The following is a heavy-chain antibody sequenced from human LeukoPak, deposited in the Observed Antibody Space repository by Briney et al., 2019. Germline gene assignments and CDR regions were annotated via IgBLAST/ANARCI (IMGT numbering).Heavy chain of an antibody. J-gene: IGHJ4*02. CDR3: ASGVTIFGVVRFDY. CDR2: ISSSDNTI. CDR1: GFTFSSYE. D-gene: IGHD3-3*01. Sequence: GSLRLSCAASGFTFSSYEMNWVRQAPGKGLEWVSYISSSDNTISYAGSVKGRFTISRDNAKNSLYLQMDSLRAEDTAVYYCASGVTIFGVVRFDYWGRGTPVTVSS. V-gene: IGHV3-48*03.